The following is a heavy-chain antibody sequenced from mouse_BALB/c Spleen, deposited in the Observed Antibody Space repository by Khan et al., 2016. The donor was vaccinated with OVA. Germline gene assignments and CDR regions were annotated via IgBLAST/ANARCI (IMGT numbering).Heavy chain of an antibody. D-gene: IGHD1-1*02. CDR3: ASGAWWSRFAY. J-gene: IGHJ3*01. CDR2: ISTYYGDV. CDR1: GYTFTDFT. V-gene: IGHV1S137*01. Sequence: QVQLKESGAELVRPGVSVKISCKGSGYTFTDFTIHWVKQSHALSLEWIGVISTYYGDVTYNQKFKGKATMTVDKSSSTTYMELARLTSEDSAIYYCASGAWWSRFAYWGQGTLVTVSA.